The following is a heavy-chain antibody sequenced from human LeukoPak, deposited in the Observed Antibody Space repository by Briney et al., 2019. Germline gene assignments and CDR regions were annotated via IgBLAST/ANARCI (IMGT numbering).Heavy chain of an antibody. J-gene: IGHJ4*02. CDR3: AKRLGDQRAFDY. V-gene: IGHV3-23*01. CDR1: GFTFSNCA. CDR2: ISGTSGTI. Sequence: GGSLRLSCAASGFTFSNCAMSWVRQAPGKRLEWVSGISGTSGTINYADPVKGRFTISRDNSKNTVYLQMNSLRAEDTAVYYCAKRLGDQRAFDYWGQGTLVTVSS. D-gene: IGHD2-21*02.